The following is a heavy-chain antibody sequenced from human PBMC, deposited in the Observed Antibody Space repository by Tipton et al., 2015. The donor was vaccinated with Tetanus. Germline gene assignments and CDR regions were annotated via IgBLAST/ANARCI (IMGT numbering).Heavy chain of an antibody. Sequence: TLSLTCTVSGGSISSSSYYWGWIRQPPGKGLEWIGSAYYSGSTYYNPSLKSRVTISVDTSKTHFYLNLSSVTAADTAVYYCARPIKQWLVPVDSWGQGTLVTVSS. V-gene: IGHV4-39*02. D-gene: IGHD6-19*01. CDR3: ARPIKQWLVPVDS. CDR1: GGSISSSSYY. CDR2: AYYSGST. J-gene: IGHJ4*02.